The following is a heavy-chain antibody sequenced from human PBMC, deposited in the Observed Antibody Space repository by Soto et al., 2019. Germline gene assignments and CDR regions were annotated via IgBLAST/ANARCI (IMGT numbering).Heavy chain of an antibody. D-gene: IGHD5-18*01. CDR1: GYTFSNYG. J-gene: IGHJ6*02. CDR3: ARDPGFGFGYSYAFAMDV. Sequence: QVQLAQSGAEVKKPGASVKVSCKASGYTFSNYGISWVRQGPGQGLEWMGWISGYNGNTHYEEKVQDRIKMTTDTSTSTTYLELRSLRSDGMAVYFCARDPGFGFGYSYAFAMDVWGQGTTVTVSS. V-gene: IGHV1-18*03. CDR2: ISGYNGNT.